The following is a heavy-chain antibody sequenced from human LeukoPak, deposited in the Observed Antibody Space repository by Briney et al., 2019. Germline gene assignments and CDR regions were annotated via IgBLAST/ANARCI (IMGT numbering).Heavy chain of an antibody. CDR2: INHSGST. Sequence: SETLSLTGAVYGGSFSGYYWSWIRQPPGKGLDWIGEINHSGSTNYNPSLESRVTLSVDTSKNHFSLKLSSVTAADTAVYYCARAPSTSLGNDYWGQGTLVTVSS. CDR1: GGSFSGYY. V-gene: IGHV4-34*01. CDR3: ARAPSTSLGNDY. J-gene: IGHJ4*02. D-gene: IGHD2-2*01.